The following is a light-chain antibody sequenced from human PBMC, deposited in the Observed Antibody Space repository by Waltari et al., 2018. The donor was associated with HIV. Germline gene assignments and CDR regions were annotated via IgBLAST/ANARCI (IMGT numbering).Light chain of an antibody. V-gene: IGLV2-8*01. J-gene: IGLJ2*01. CDR1: SSDVGGYNY. CDR3: SSYAGSNNFDVV. CDR2: EVS. Sequence: QSALTPPPSASGSPGPSVTISCTGTSSDVGGYNYVSWYQQHPGKAPKLMIYEVSKRPSGVPDRFSGSKSGNTASLTVSGLQAEDEADYYCSSYAGSNNFDVVFGGGTKLTVL.